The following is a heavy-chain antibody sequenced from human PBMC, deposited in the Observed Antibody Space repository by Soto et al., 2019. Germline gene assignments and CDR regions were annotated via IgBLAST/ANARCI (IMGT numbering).Heavy chain of an antibody. V-gene: IGHV3-48*02. CDR3: ARSVEGHFDY. J-gene: IGHJ4*02. Sequence: EVQLVESGGGLVQPGGSLRLSCAASGFRFSIYSMNWVRQAPGKGLEWSAYITSDTKTIKYADSVKGRFTISRDNDKNLVYLQMNSLRDEVTAVYYCARSVEGHFDYWGQGTVVTVST. CDR1: GFRFSIYS. D-gene: IGHD6-19*01. CDR2: ITSDTKTI.